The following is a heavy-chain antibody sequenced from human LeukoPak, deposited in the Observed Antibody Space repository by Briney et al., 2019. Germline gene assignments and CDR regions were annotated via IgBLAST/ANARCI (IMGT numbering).Heavy chain of an antibody. CDR2: XXXSGST. V-gene: IGHV4-34*01. Sequence: SETLSLTCAVYGGSFSGYYWSWIRQPPGKGLXXXXXXXXSGSTNYNPSLKSRVTISVDTSKNQFSLKLSSVTAADTAVYYCARGTGTTVLYYYYGMDVWGKGTTVTVSS. CDR1: GGSFSGYY. CDR3: ARGTGTTVLYYYYGMDV. J-gene: IGHJ6*04. D-gene: IGHD1-1*01.